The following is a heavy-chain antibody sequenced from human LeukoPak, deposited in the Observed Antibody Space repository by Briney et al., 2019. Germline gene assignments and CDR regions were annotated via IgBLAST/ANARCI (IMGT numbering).Heavy chain of an antibody. CDR2: IYSDGRT. D-gene: IGHD3-10*01. Sequence: GSLRLSCAASGFTVSTNYMSWVRQAPGKGLEWVSVIYSDGRTYYADSVKGRFTISRDNSKNTLYLQMNSLRAEDTAVYYCARDSGRFDVFHIWGQGTMVTVSS. J-gene: IGHJ3*02. CDR3: ARDSGRFDVFHI. CDR1: GFTVSTNY. V-gene: IGHV3-53*01.